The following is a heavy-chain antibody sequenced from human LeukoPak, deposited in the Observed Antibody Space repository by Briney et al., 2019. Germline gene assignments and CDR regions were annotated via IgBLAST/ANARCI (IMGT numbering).Heavy chain of an antibody. CDR2: ISWNSGSI. V-gene: IGHV3-9*01. J-gene: IGHJ6*03. D-gene: IGHD1-26*01. CDR3: ARDRSDYHYYYTDV. CDR1: GFTFDDYA. Sequence: GGSLRLSCAASGFTFDDYAMHWVRQAPGKGLEWVSGISWNSGSIGYADSVKGRFTISRDNAKNSLYLQMNSLRAEDTAVYYCARDRSDYHYYYTDVWGRGTTVTVSS.